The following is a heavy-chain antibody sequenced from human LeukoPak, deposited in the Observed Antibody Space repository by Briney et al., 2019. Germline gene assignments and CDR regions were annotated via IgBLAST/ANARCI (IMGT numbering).Heavy chain of an antibody. CDR3: AKDTKPRLAAAAPFH. CDR1: GFIFSNYG. V-gene: IGHV3-30*18. J-gene: IGHJ4*02. CDR2: ISYDGSNT. Sequence: PGRSLRLSCAASGFIFSNYGMHWVREAPGKGLEWVAVISYDGSNTYYADSVKGRFTISRDNSKNTLYLQMNSLRAEDTAVYYCAKDTKPRLAAAAPFHWGQGTLVTVSS. D-gene: IGHD6-13*01.